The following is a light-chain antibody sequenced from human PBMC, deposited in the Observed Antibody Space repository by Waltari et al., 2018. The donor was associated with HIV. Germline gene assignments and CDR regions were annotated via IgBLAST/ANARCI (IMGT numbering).Light chain of an antibody. J-gene: IGLJ2*01. CDR1: PGAVTRGHY. V-gene: IGLV7-46*01. Sequence: QAVLTQEPSLTVSPGGTVTLTCGSRPGAVTRGHYPYWFQQKPGQAPRTLIFDTTYKHSWTPARFSGSLLGGKAALTLSGAQPEDEAEYYCLLSNNVVVGGGTKLTVL. CDR2: DTT. CDR3: LLSNNVV.